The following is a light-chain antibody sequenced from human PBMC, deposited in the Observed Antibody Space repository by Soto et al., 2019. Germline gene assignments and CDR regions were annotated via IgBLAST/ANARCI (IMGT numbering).Light chain of an antibody. J-gene: IGLJ2*01. V-gene: IGLV1-44*01. Sequence: QLVLTQPPSASGTSGQRVTISCSGGSSNIGSNNVNWYQQLPGTAPKLLIYNNSQRPSGVPDRLSGSKSGTSASLAISGLQSEDEADYYCAAWDDSLNGVVFGGGTKLTVL. CDR1: SSNIGSNN. CDR2: NNS. CDR3: AAWDDSLNGVV.